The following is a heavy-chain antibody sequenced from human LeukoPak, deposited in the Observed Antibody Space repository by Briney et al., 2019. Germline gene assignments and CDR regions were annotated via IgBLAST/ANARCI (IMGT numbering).Heavy chain of an antibody. CDR2: ISAYNGNT. V-gene: IGHV1-18*01. CDR3: ASFSYYYDSSGYYNENWFDP. D-gene: IGHD3-22*01. J-gene: IGHJ5*02. Sequence: ASVKVSCKASGYTFTSYGISWVRQAPGQGLEWMGWISAYNGNTNYAQKLQGRVTMTTDASTSTAYMELRSLRSDDTAVYYCASFSYYYDSSGYYNENWFDPWGQGTLVTVSS. CDR1: GYTFTSYG.